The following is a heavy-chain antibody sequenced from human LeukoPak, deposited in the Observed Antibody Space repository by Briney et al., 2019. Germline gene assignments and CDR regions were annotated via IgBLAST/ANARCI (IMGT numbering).Heavy chain of an antibody. CDR3: AKLLGTATRYDY. CDR2: INPDGSTR. V-gene: IGHV3-7*01. Sequence: GGSLRLSCVTSGFTFSSSWMSWVRQAPGKGLEWVASINPDGSTRHHVDSLKGRFTISRDNAKKSLFLQMGALRAEDTAVYFCAKLLGTATRYDYWGLGTLSSSPQ. D-gene: IGHD1-7*01. CDR1: GFTFSSSW. J-gene: IGHJ4*02.